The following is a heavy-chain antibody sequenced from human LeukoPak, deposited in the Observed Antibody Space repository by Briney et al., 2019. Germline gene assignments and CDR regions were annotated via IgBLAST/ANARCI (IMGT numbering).Heavy chain of an antibody. V-gene: IGHV3-30-3*01. J-gene: IGHJ4*02. D-gene: IGHD3-3*01. CDR1: GFTFSSYA. CDR3: ARGDTYYDFWSGYYPFDY. CDR2: ISYDGSNK. Sequence: GGSLRLSCAASGFTFSSYAMHWVRQAPGKGLEWVAVISYDGSNKYYADSVKGRFTISRDNSKNTLYLQMNSLRAEDTAVYYCARGDTYYDFWSGYYPFDYWGQGTLVTVSS.